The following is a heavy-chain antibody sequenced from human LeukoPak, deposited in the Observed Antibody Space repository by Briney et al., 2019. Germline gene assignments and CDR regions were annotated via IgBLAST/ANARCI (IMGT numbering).Heavy chain of an antibody. J-gene: IGHJ4*02. D-gene: IGHD3-10*01. Sequence: GGSLRLSCAASGFTFSSYAMSWVRQAPGKGLEWVSTISASGGSTYYADSVKGRFTISRDNSKNTLYLQMSSLRAEDTAIYYCAKVLDMVRGVIRGLHYFDYWGQGTLVTVSS. CDR2: ISASGGST. V-gene: IGHV3-23*01. CDR3: AKVLDMVRGVIRGLHYFDY. CDR1: GFTFSSYA.